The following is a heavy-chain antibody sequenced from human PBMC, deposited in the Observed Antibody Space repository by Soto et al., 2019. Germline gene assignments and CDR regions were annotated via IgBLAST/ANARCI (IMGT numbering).Heavy chain of an antibody. J-gene: IGHJ5*02. CDR2: IYYSGST. V-gene: IGHV4-39*01. D-gene: IGHD2-2*01. CDR3: ARIPAAMYNWYDP. Sequence: SETLSLTCTVSGGSISSSSYYWGWIRQPPGKGLEWIGSIYYSGSTYYNPSLKSRVTISVDTSKNQFSLKLSSVTAADTAVYYCARIPAAMYNWYDPWGQGTLVTVSS. CDR1: GGSISSSSYY.